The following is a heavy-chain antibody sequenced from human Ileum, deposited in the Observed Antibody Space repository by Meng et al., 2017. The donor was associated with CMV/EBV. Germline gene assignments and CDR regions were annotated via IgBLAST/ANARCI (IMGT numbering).Heavy chain of an antibody. V-gene: IGHV3-23*01. CDR1: GFTFSTYA. CDR3: AKLHPHSTSSFFDY. Sequence: EVQLLGCGGGLVPPGGSLRLSCAASGFTFSTYAMSWVRQAPGKGLEWISTISQNGDTPYDADSVKGRFTISRDNSKNTLYLQMSSLRAEDTAIYYCAKLHPHSTSSFFDYWGQGYLVTVSS. D-gene: IGHD6-6*01. J-gene: IGHJ4*02. CDR2: ISQNGDTP.